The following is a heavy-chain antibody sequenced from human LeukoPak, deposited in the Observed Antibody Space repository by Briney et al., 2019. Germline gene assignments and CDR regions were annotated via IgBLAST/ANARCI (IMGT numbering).Heavy chain of an antibody. CDR2: MNPNSGNT. CDR3: ARDPDIVVVPAATFDP. Sequence: GASVKVSCKASGYTFTSYDINWVRQATGQGLEWMGWMNPNSGNTGYAQKFQGRVTMTRNTSISTAYMELSSLRSEDTAVYYCARDPDIVVVPAATFDPWGQGTLVTVSS. CDR1: GYTFTSYD. V-gene: IGHV1-8*01. J-gene: IGHJ5*02. D-gene: IGHD2-2*01.